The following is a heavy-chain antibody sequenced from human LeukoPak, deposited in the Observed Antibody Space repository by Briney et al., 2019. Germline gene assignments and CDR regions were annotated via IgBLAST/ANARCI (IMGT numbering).Heavy chain of an antibody. J-gene: IGHJ2*01. D-gene: IGHD3-10*01. Sequence: PSGTLSLTCAVSGGSIINYNWWTWVRQTPGKGLEWIGKIYHSGSTNYNPSLKSRVTMSVDKSKNQFSLRLTSVTAADTAVYYCASYGSGRPYANWYFDLWGRGTLDTVSS. V-gene: IGHV4-4*02. CDR3: ASYGSGRPYANWYFDL. CDR1: GGSIINYNW. CDR2: IYHSGST.